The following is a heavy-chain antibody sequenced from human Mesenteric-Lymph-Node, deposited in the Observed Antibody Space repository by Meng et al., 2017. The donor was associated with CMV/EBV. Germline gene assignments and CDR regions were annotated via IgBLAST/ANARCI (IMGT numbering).Heavy chain of an antibody. CDR2: IHPRGDHR. CDR3: ARGTSGYPRYYFDY. Sequence: ASVKVSCKASGYIFTSHFMHWVRQAPGQGPEWMGVIHPRGDHRYYAQKFQGRVTMTRDTSTSTDYMDLSSLRSDDTAVYFCARGTSGYPRYYFDYWGQGTLVTVSS. J-gene: IGHJ4*02. V-gene: IGHV1-46*01. D-gene: IGHD3-22*01. CDR1: GYIFTSHF.